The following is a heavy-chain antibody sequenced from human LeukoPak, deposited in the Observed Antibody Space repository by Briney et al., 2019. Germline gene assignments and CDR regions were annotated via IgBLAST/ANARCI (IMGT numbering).Heavy chain of an antibody. Sequence: GGSLRPSCAASGFTFDDYAMHWVRQAPGKGLEWVSGISWNSGSIGYADSVKGRFTISRDNAKNSLYLQMNSLRAEDTALYYCAKGSSWFGELSSFSYYFDYWGQGTLVTVSS. CDR1: GFTFDDYA. CDR3: AKGSSWFGELSSFSYYFDY. J-gene: IGHJ4*02. D-gene: IGHD3-10*01. V-gene: IGHV3-9*01. CDR2: ISWNSGSI.